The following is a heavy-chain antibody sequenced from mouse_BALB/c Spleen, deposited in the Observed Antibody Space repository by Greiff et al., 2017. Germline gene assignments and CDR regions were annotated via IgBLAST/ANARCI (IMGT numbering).Heavy chain of an antibody. D-gene: IGHD2-3*01. J-gene: IGHJ4*01. CDR1: GYSITSDYA. Sequence: EVQLQQSGPGLVKPSQSLSLTCTVTGYSITSDYAWNWIRQFPGNKLEWMGYISYSGSTSYNPSLKSRISITRDTSKNQFFLQLNSVTTEDTATYYCARDGAMDYWGQGTSVTVSS. CDR3: ARDGAMDY. CDR2: ISYSGST. V-gene: IGHV3-2*02.